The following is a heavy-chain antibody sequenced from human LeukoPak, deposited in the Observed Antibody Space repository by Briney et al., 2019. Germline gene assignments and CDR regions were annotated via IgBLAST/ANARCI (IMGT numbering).Heavy chain of an antibody. CDR3: ARSARLELGLDY. Sequence: SETLSLTCTVSGGSISSYYWSWIRQPPRKGLEWIGYIYYSGSTNYNPSLKSRVTISVDTSKNQFSLKLSSVTAADTAVYYCARSARLELGLDYWGQGTLVTVSS. CDR2: IYYSGST. J-gene: IGHJ4*02. CDR1: GGSISSYY. V-gene: IGHV4-59*01. D-gene: IGHD3-16*01.